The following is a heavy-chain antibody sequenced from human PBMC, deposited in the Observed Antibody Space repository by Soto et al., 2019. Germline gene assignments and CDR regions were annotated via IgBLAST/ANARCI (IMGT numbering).Heavy chain of an antibody. CDR2: INRGGST. J-gene: IGHJ4*02. Sequence: QVQLQQWGAGLLKPSETLALTCAVYGGSFNVYYWTWMRQPPGKGLEWIGEINRGGSTNYNPSLKSRVTISIDTSKIPFSLTLSSVTAADTAIYYCARGPSVGAFFDFWGQGSQVTVSP. CDR3: ARGPSVGAFFDF. D-gene: IGHD1-26*01. CDR1: GGSFNVYY. V-gene: IGHV4-34*01.